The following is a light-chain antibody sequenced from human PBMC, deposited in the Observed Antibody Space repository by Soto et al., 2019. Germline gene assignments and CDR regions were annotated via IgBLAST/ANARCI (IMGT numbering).Light chain of an antibody. CDR2: GAS. CDR3: QQYNNWPRT. J-gene: IGKJ1*01. Sequence: ETVMTQSPATLSVSPGETATLSCRASQSVSSNLAWYQQKPGQAPRLLIYGASTRATGIPARFSGSGSGTEFTLTISSLQSEDFAVYYCQQYNNWPRTFGQGTKVGIK. V-gene: IGKV3-15*01. CDR1: QSVSSN.